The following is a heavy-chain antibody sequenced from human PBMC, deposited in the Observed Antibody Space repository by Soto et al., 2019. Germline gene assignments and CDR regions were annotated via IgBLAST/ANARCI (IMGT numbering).Heavy chain of an antibody. CDR2: IHHSGGT. D-gene: IGHD3-3*01. J-gene: IGHJ4*02. CDR1: GASISSHDW. Sequence: QVQLPESGPGLVKPSGTLSLTCAVSGASISSHDWWSWVRQPLNKGLEWIAEIHHSGGTNYYPSLMSRATISVDNSKNQFSLKLLSATAADTAVYYCVRNGYYSLDYWGQGTLVSVSS. V-gene: IGHV4-4*02. CDR3: VRNGYYSLDY.